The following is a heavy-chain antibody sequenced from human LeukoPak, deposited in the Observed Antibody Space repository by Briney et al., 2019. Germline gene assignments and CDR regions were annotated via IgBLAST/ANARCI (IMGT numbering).Heavy chain of an antibody. D-gene: IGHD3-3*01. CDR1: GGPFTGYY. V-gene: IGHV4-34*01. J-gene: IGHJ6*03. CDR3: ARDQRDFWSGYYYYYMDV. CDR2: INHGGNT. Sequence: PSQTLSLTCDLYGGPFTGYYWNWIRQSPGKGLEWIGEINHGGNTNYNPSLKSRVTISVDTSKNQFSLKLSSVTAADTAVYYCARDQRDFWSGYYYYYMDVWGQGTLVTVSS.